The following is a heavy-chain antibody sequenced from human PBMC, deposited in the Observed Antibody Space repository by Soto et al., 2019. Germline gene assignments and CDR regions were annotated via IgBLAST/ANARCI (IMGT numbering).Heavy chain of an antibody. J-gene: IGHJ3*02. CDR1: GGSISSGGYY. D-gene: IGHD3-10*01. V-gene: IGHV4-31*03. CDR3: ARTAESTMVRGENDAFDI. CDR2: IYYSGST. Sequence: QVQLQESGPGLVKPSQTLSLTCTVSGGSISSGGYYWSWIRQHPGKGLEWIGYIYYSGSTYYNPSLKSRVTISVDTSKNQFSLKLSSVTAADTAVYYCARTAESTMVRGENDAFDIWGQGTMVTVSS.